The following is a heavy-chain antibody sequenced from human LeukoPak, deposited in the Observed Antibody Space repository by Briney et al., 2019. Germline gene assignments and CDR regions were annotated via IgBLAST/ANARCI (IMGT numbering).Heavy chain of an antibody. V-gene: IGHV3-7*01. J-gene: IGHJ5*02. CDR2: IKQDGSQT. CDR1: GFTFCDHY. CDR3: ARDLGQYYDTSDNWFDP. D-gene: IGHD3-22*01. Sequence: GGSLRLSCAASGFTFCDHYIDWLRQAPGKGREWVANIKQDGSQTYHADSVKGRFTISRDNDKHTLNLQMNSLRAEDTAVYYCARDLGQYYDTSDNWFDPWGQGTLVTVSS.